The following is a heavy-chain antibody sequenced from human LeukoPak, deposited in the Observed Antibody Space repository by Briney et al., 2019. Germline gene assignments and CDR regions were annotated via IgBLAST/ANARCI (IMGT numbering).Heavy chain of an antibody. V-gene: IGHV4-39*07. D-gene: IGHD6-19*01. CDR3: ARESYSSGVFDY. CDR2: IYYSGST. J-gene: IGHJ4*02. CDR1: GGSISSSSYY. Sequence: SETLSLTCTVSGGSISSSSYYWGWIRQPPGKGLEWIRSIYYSGSTYYNPSLKSRVTISVDTSKNQFSLKLSSVTAADTAVYYCARESYSSGVFDYWGQGTLVTVSS.